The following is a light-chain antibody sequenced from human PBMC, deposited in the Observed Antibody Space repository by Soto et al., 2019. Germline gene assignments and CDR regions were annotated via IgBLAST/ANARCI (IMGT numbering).Light chain of an antibody. CDR2: DVS. J-gene: IGLJ2*01. Sequence: QSALPQPASVSGSPGQSITISCTGTSSDVGGYDYVSWYQQHPGKAPKLMIYDVSNRPSGVSNRFSGSKSGNTASLTISGLQAEDDADYYCSSYTSSSTLVFGGGTQLTVL. CDR1: SSDVGGYDY. CDR3: SSYTSSSTLV. V-gene: IGLV2-14*01.